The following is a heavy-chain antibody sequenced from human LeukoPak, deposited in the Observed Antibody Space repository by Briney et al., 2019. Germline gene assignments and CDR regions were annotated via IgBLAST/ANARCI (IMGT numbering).Heavy chain of an antibody. J-gene: IGHJ4*02. D-gene: IGHD5-18*01. V-gene: IGHV1-18*04. Sequence: LWASVKVSCKASGYTFTSYGISWVRQAPGQGLEWMGWISAYNGNTNYAQKLQGRVTMTTDTSTGTAYMELRSLRSDDTAVYYCARDDSYALDYWGQGTLVTVSS. CDR2: ISAYNGNT. CDR3: ARDDSYALDY. CDR1: GYTFTSYG.